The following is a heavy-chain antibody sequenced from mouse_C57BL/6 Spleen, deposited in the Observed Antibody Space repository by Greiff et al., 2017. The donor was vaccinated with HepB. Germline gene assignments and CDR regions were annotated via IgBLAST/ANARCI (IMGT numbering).Heavy chain of an antibody. CDR1: GYTFTSYG. CDR2: IYPSSGNT. CDR3: ACCDDYDEGYAMDY. Sequence: VQLQQSGAELARPGASVKLSCKASGYTFTSYGISWVKQRTGQGLEWIGEIYPSSGNTYYNEKFKGKATLTADQSSSTAYMALSSLTSEDSAVYFCACCDDYDEGYAMDYWGQGTSVTVSS. J-gene: IGHJ4*01. D-gene: IGHD2-4*01. V-gene: IGHV1-81*01.